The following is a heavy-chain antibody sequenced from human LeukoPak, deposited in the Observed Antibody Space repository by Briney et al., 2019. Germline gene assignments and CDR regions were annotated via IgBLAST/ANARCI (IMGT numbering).Heavy chain of an antibody. CDR1: DFAFSTSY. V-gene: IGHV3-53*01. CDR3: AKGEKTRPFGGAIDY. CDR2: VYTGGNT. D-gene: IGHD3-16*02. J-gene: IGHJ4*02. Sequence: PGGSLRLSCAASDFAFSTSYLSWVRQAPGKGLEWISVVYTGGNTFYADSVKGRFTISRDNSKNTLYLQMNSLRAEDTAVYYCAKGEKTRPFGGAIDYWGQGTLVTVSS.